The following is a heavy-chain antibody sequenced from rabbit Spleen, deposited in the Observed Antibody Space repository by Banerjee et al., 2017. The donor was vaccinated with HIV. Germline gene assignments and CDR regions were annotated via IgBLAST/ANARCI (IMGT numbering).Heavy chain of an antibody. J-gene: IGHJ6*01. CDR3: ARGTGGGNWCGGMDL. D-gene: IGHD8-1*01. Sequence: QSLEESGGDLVKPGASLTLTCTASGFSFSSGDWICWVRQAPGKGLEWIACIYGGSSGYTYYASWAKGRFTISKTSSTTVTLQMTSLTVADTATYFCARGTGGGNWCGGMDLWGPGTLVTVS. V-gene: IGHV1S40*01. CDR1: GFSFSSGDW. CDR2: IYGGSSGYT.